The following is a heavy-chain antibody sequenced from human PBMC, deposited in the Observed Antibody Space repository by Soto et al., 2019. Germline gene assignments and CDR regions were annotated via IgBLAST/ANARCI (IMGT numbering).Heavy chain of an antibody. CDR2: IIPNFGTA. J-gene: IGHJ4*02. V-gene: IGHV1-69*06. CDR3: ALRNSSSWYHYFDY. D-gene: IGHD6-13*01. Sequence: SVKVSCKASGGTFSSYAISWVRQAPGQGLEWMGGIIPNFGTANYAQKFQGRVTITADKSTSTAYMELGSLRSEDTAVYYCALRNSSSWYHYFDYWGQGTLVTVSS. CDR1: GGTFSSYA.